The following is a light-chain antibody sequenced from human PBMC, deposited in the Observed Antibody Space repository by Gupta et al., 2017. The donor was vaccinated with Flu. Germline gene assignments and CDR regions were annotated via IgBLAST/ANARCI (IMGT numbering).Light chain of an antibody. CDR3: AAWDASLSAVV. CDR1: SSNIGGSR. Sequence: GTSSCSGGSSNIGGSRECWCQQQLPGTAPKLLIYRNEQRPSWVPDRFSASKSGTSASLAISGVRSEDEADYYCAAWDASLSAVVFGGGTKLTV. V-gene: IGLV1-47*01. J-gene: IGLJ2*01. CDR2: RNE.